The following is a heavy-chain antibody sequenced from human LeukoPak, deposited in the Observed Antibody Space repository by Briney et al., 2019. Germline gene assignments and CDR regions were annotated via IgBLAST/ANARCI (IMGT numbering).Heavy chain of an antibody. CDR3: ARESGATRAYDFWSGPTHYYFDY. Sequence: GGSLRLSCAASGFTFSSYSMNWVRQAPGKGLEWVSSISSSSSYIYYADSVKGRFTISRDNAKNSLYLQMNSLRAEDTAVYYCARESGATRAYDFWSGPTHYYFDYWGQGTLVTVPS. CDR2: ISSSSSYI. D-gene: IGHD3-3*01. CDR1: GFTFSSYS. V-gene: IGHV3-21*01. J-gene: IGHJ4*02.